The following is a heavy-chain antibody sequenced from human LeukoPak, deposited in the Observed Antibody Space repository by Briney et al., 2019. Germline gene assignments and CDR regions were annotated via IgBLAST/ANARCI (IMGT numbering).Heavy chain of an antibody. CDR2: IYYSGST. Sequence: PSETLSLTCTVSGGSISSYYWSWIRQPPGKGLEWIGYIYYSGSTNYNPSLKSRVTISVDTSKNQFSLKLSSVTAADTAVYYCARDKYYYDSSGYRLYYYYMDVWGKGTTVTVSS. D-gene: IGHD3-22*01. CDR1: GGSISSYY. J-gene: IGHJ6*03. CDR3: ARDKYYYDSSGYRLYYYYMDV. V-gene: IGHV4-59*01.